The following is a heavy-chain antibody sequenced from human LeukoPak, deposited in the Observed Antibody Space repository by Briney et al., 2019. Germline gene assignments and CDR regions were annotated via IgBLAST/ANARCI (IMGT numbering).Heavy chain of an antibody. CDR2: IWYDGSNK. D-gene: IGHD4-17*01. J-gene: IGHJ3*02. CDR3: ARNQDYGVYNSVGAFDI. V-gene: IGHV3-33*08. CDR1: GFTFSNAW. Sequence: PGGSLRLSCAASGFTFSNAWMSWVRQAPGKGLEWVAVIWYDGSNKYYADSVKGRFTISRDNSKNTLYLQMNSLRAEDTAVYYCARNQDYGVYNSVGAFDIWGQGTMVTVSS.